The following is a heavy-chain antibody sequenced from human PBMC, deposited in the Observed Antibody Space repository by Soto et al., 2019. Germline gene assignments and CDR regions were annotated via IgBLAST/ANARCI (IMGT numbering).Heavy chain of an antibody. J-gene: IGHJ6*02. V-gene: IGHV4-59*01. CDR2: IYYSGST. CDR1: GGSISSYY. D-gene: IGHD3-10*01. Sequence: SETLSLTCTVSGGSISSYYWSWIRQPPGKGLEWIGYIYYSGSTNYNPSLKSRVTISVDTSKNQFSLKLSSVTAADTAVYYCARDYGSGSGHYYYGMDVWGQGTTVTVSS. CDR3: ARDYGSGSGHYYYGMDV.